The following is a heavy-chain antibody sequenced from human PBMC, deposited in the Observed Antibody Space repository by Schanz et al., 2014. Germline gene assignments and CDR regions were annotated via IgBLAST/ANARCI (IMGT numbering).Heavy chain of an antibody. CDR3: TADLWFGAVWGVW. Sequence: EVQLVESGGGLVQPGGSLRLSCATSGFTLNNAWMNWVRQAPGKGLQWVARIKSKTDGGTRDYAAPVKGRFTISTDDSKNTVYLQMNSLKTEDTAVYYCTADLWFGAVWGVWWGQGTLVTVSS. CDR1: GFTLNNAW. CDR2: IKSKTDGGTR. J-gene: IGHJ4*02. V-gene: IGHV3-15*01. D-gene: IGHD3-10*01.